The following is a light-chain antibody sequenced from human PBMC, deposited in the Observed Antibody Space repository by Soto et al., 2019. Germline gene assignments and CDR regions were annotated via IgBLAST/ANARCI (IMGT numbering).Light chain of an antibody. CDR3: CSYAGSYSFV. J-gene: IGLJ2*01. CDR1: SSDVGGYKY. V-gene: IGLV2-11*01. Sequence: QSALTQPRSVSGSPGQSVTISCTGTSSDVGGYKYVSWYEQHPGKAPKLIIYDVSKRASGVPDRFSTSKSGNTASLTISGPQAEDDADYYFCSYAGSYSFVFGGGTKQPAL. CDR2: DVS.